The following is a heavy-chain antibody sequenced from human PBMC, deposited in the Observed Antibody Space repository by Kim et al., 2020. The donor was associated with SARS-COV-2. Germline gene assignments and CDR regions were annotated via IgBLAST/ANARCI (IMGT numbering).Heavy chain of an antibody. CDR2: VNPTTGNT. CDR3: ARDAIFGDYYYGMDV. J-gene: IGHJ6*02. CDR1: GYIFTNYY. D-gene: IGHD3-3*01. Sequence: ASVNVSCKTSGYIFTNYYIHWVRQAPGQGLEWMGVVNPTTGNTRYAPNYQGRVTMTRDTSTGTGYMEVSSLRSEDTAVYYCARDAIFGDYYYGMDVWGQGTTVIVSS. V-gene: IGHV1-46*01.